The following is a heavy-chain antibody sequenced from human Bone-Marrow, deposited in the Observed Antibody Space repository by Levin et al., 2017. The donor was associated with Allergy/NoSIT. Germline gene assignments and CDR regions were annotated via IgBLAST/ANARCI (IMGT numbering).Heavy chain of an antibody. J-gene: IGHJ4*02. V-gene: IGHV3-23*01. D-gene: IGHD6-13*01. CDR3: SRDTGGSGWYTVDY. Sequence: GGSLRLSCAASGFTFSSYAMAWVRQAPGKGLQWVSTIRPTGGRTYYADSVEGRFTISRDNSKNTVYLQMNSLRAEDPAKYYCSRDTGGSGWYTVDYWGRGSLVTVSS. CDR2: IRPTGGRT. CDR1: GFTFSSYA.